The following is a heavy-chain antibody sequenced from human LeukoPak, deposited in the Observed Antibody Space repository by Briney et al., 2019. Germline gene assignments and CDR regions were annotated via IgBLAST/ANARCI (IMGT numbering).Heavy chain of an antibody. Sequence: GGSLRLSCAASGFTFSSYWMHWLRQEPRKGLVWVSRISTDGSSRSYADSVKGRFTISKDNGKNTLYLQMNSLRAEDTAVYYCASYLTSIPSGMDVWGQGAPVTVSS. CDR2: ISTDGSSR. CDR3: ASYLTSIPSGMDV. J-gene: IGHJ6*02. CDR1: GFTFSSYW. V-gene: IGHV3-74*01. D-gene: IGHD2/OR15-2a*01.